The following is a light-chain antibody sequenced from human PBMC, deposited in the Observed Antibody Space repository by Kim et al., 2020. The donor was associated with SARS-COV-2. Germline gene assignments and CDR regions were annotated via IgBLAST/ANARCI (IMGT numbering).Light chain of an antibody. CDR1: SSDVGAYDF. CDR3: GSYSSTTTVL. CDR2: DVS. V-gene: IGLV2-14*03. Sequence: GQSITIPFTGTSSDVGAYDFVSWYQQHPGTAPKLIIYDVSHRPSGVSNRFSGSKSGNTASLTISGLQAEDEADYYCGSYSSTTTVLFGGGTQLTVL. J-gene: IGLJ2*01.